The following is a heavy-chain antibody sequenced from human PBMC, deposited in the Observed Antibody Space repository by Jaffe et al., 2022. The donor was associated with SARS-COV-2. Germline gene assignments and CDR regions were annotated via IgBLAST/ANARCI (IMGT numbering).Heavy chain of an antibody. V-gene: IGHV3-74*01. CDR3: ARERCNSTGCYSFDY. Sequence: EVQLVESGGGLVQPGGSLRLSCAASGFTFSSYWMHWVRQAPGKGLVWVSRSNSDGSIRNYADSVKGRFTISRDNAKNTLYLQMNSLRAEDTAVYYCARERCNSTGCYSFDYWGQGALVTVSS. CDR1: GFTFSSYW. D-gene: IGHD2-2*01. CDR2: SNSDGSIR. J-gene: IGHJ4*02.